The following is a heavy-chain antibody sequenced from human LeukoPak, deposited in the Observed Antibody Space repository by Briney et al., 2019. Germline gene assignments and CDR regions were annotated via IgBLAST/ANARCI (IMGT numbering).Heavy chain of an antibody. CDR3: ARADGSILLDY. V-gene: IGHV3-74*01. CDR1: GFTFSSYW. Sequence: GGSLRLSCAASGFTFSSYWMHWDRQAPGKGLVWVSRINSDGSSTSYADSVKGRFAISRDNAKNTLYLQMNSLRAEDTAVYYCARADGSILLDYWGQGTLVTVSS. CDR2: INSDGSST. J-gene: IGHJ4*02. D-gene: IGHD5-24*01.